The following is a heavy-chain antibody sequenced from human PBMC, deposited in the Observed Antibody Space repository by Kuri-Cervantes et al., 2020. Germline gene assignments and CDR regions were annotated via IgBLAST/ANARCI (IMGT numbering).Heavy chain of an antibody. D-gene: IGHD2-2*01. CDR3: TIVVVPAANWFDP. CDR1: GFTFSNAW. J-gene: IGHJ5*02. CDR2: IKSKTDGGTT. V-gene: IGHV3-15*01. Sequence: GESLKISCAASGFTFSNAWMSWVRQAPGKGPEWVGRIKSKTDGGTTDYAAPVKGRFTISRDDSKNTLYLQMNSLKTEDTAVYYCTIVVVPAANWFDPWGQGTLVTVSS.